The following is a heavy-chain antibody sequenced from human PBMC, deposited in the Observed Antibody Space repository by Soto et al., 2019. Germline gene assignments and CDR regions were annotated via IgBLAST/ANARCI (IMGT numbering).Heavy chain of an antibody. J-gene: IGHJ6*02. V-gene: IGHV1-58*01. D-gene: IGHD1-20*01. CDR2: IVVGSGNT. CDR3: AAAPYNWNDVRANYYYYYGMDV. CDR1: GFTFTSSS. Sequence: SVKVSCKASGFTFTSSSVQWVRHARGQRLEWIGWIVVGSGNTNYAQKFQERVTITRDMSTSTAYMELSSLRSEDTAVYYCAAAPYNWNDVRANYYYYYGMDVWGQGTTVTVSS.